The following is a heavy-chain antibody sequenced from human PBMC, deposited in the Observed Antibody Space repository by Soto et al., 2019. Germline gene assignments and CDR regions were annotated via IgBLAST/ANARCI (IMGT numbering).Heavy chain of an antibody. D-gene: IGHD2-8*01. CDR2: INHSGST. J-gene: IGHJ4*02. CDR3: ARGCQVQDIVLMVYPYYFDY. Sequence: SETLSLTCAVYGGSFSGYYWSWIRQPPGKGLEWIGEINHSGSTNYNPSLKSRVTISVDTSKNQFSLKLSSVTAADTAVYYCARGCQVQDIVLMVYPYYFDYWGQGTLVTVSS. CDR1: GGSFSGYY. V-gene: IGHV4-34*01.